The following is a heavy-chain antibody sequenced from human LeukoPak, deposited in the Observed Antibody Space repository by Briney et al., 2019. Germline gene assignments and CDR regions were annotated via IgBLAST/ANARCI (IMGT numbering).Heavy chain of an antibody. CDR3: AKDIGYSSSSGIDY. Sequence: RTGGSLRLSCAASGFTFDDYGMSWVRQAPGKGLEWVSGINWNGGSTGYADSVKGRFTISRDIAKNSLYLQMNSLRAEDMALYYCAKDIGYSSSSGIDYWGQGTLVTVSS. CDR2: INWNGGST. V-gene: IGHV3-20*04. CDR1: GFTFDDYG. J-gene: IGHJ4*02. D-gene: IGHD6-6*01.